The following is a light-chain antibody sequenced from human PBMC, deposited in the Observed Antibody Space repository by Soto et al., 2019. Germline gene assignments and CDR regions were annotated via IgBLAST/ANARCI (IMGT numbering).Light chain of an antibody. Sequence: EILMTQYPATLSLSPGERATLSCGASESVSTNLAWYQQKAGKAPRLLIYGASTRATGIPARLSGSGSGKEFTLTISSLQSEDFAVYYCQQYNNWPQKWTFGQGTKVDIK. CDR2: GAS. J-gene: IGKJ1*01. CDR3: QQYNNWPQKWT. CDR1: ESVSTN. V-gene: IGKV3-15*01.